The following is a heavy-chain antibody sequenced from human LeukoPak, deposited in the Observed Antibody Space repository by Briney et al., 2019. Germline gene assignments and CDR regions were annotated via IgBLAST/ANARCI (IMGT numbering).Heavy chain of an antibody. CDR1: GGSISSSSYY. V-gene: IGHV4-39*07. Sequence: SETLSLTCTVSGGSISSSSYYWGWIRQPPGKGLEWIGSIYYSGSTYYNPSLKSRVTISVDTSKNQFSLKLSSVTAADTAVYYCARDGNGYYYDSSGPYAFDIRGQGTMVTVSS. CDR3: ARDGNGYYYDSSGPYAFDI. J-gene: IGHJ3*02. D-gene: IGHD3-22*01. CDR2: IYYSGST.